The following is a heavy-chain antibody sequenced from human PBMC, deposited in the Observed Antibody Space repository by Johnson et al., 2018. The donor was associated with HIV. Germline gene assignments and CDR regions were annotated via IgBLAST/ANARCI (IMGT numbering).Heavy chain of an antibody. J-gene: IGHJ3*02. Sequence: VQLVESGGGVVQPGRSLRLSCAGSGFTFSNAWMSWVRQAPGKGLEWVGRIKSKTDGGTTDYAAPVKGRFTISRDDSKNTLYLQMNSLKTEDTAVYYCTTEAPTLLRAFDIWGQGTMVTVSS. CDR1: GFTFSNAW. V-gene: IGHV3-15*01. CDR2: IKSKTDGGTT. CDR3: TTEAPTLLRAFDI.